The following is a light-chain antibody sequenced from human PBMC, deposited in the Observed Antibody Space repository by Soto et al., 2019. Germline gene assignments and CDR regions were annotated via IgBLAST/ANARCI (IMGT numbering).Light chain of an antibody. CDR1: QSVDKD. CDR3: HQYNKWPRT. V-gene: IGKV3-15*01. Sequence: EIVMTQSPATLSVCPGEGATLSCRPSQSVDKDLAWYRQKPGQAPSLLVYDASTRATGVPARFSGSGSGTEFTLTITSLQSEDFAVYFCHQYNKWPRTFGRGTKVDI. J-gene: IGKJ1*01. CDR2: DAS.